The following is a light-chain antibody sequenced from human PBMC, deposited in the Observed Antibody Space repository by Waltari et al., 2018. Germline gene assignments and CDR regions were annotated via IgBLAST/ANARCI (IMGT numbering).Light chain of an antibody. CDR1: SSDVGGYNH. CDR3: SSYTSSSTHVV. J-gene: IGLJ2*01. Sequence: QSALTQPASVSGSPGQSITISCPGTSSDVGGYNHVSWYQQHPGKAPKPMIYEVSNRPSGVSNRFSGSKSGNTASLTISGLQAEDEADYYCSSYTSSSTHVVFGGGTKLTVL. CDR2: EVS. V-gene: IGLV2-14*01.